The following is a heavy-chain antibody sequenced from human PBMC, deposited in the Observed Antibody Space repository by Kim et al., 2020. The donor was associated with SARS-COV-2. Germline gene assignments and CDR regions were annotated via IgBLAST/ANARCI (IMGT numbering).Heavy chain of an antibody. V-gene: IGHV4-4*07. CDR2: VYTSGST. J-gene: IGHJ2*01. CDR1: GGPISGYY. CDR3: ARGGDSSKYFDL. D-gene: IGHD5-18*01. Sequence: SETLSLTCTASGGPISGYYWSWIRQLAGKRPEWIGHVYTSGSTQYNPSLGSRATMSVDASKNQFSLKMSSMTAADTAVYYCARGGDSSKYFDLWGRGILVTVSS.